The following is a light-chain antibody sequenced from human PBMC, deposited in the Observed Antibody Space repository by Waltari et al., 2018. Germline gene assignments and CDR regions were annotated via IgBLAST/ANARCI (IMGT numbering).Light chain of an antibody. CDR1: RSDVGGYNY. V-gene: IGLV2-11*01. J-gene: IGLJ3*02. CDR3: CSDAGSYTWV. CDR2: DVS. Sequence: QSALTQPRSVSGSPGQSVTISCTGTRSDVGGYNYVSWYQQHPGKAPKLMTYDVSKRPSGVPDRFSGSKSGSTASLTISGLQAEDGADYYCCSDAGSYTWVFGGETKLTV.